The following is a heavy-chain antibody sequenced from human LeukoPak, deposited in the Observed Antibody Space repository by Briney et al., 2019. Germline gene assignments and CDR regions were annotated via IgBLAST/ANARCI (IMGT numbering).Heavy chain of an antibody. CDR3: ARVVAAPAYYFDY. V-gene: IGHV4-39*01. J-gene: IGHJ4*02. CDR2: IYYSGST. Sequence: SETLSLTCTVSGGSISSSSYYWGWIRQPPGKGLEWIGSIYYSGSTYYNPSLKSRVTISVDTSKNRFSLKLSSVTAADTAVYYCARVVAAPAYYFDYWGQGTLVTVSS. CDR1: GGSISSSSYY. D-gene: IGHD2-15*01.